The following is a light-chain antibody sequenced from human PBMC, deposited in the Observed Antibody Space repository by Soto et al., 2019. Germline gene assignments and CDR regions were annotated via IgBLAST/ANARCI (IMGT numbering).Light chain of an antibody. J-gene: IGLJ3*02. CDR3: SSYAGSNNWAV. Sequence: QSALTQPPSASGSARQSVTSSCTGTSSEVGGYNYVSWYQQHPGKAPKLIIYEDTKRPSGVPDRFTGSKSGNTASLTVSGLQAEDEADYYCSSYAGSNNWAVFGGGTKLTVL. V-gene: IGLV2-8*01. CDR2: EDT. CDR1: SSEVGGYNY.